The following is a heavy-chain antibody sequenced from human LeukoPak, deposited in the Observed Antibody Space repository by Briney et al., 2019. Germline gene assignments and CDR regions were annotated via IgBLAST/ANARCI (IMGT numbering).Heavy chain of an antibody. V-gene: IGHV3-30*02. CDR1: GFTFSSYG. J-gene: IGHJ4*02. D-gene: IGHD2-2*01. CDR2: IRYDGSNK. CDR3: AKDGGELVPAATNFDY. Sequence: GGSLRLSCAASGFTFSSYGMYWVRQAPGKGLEWVAFIRYDGSNKYYADSVKGRFTISRDNSKNTLYLQINSLRAEDTAVYYCAKDGGELVPAATNFDYWGQGTLVTVSS.